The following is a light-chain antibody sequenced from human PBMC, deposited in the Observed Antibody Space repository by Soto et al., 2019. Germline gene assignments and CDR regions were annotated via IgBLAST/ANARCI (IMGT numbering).Light chain of an antibody. V-gene: IGKV3-20*01. J-gene: IGKJ5*01. CDR2: GAS. Sequence: EIVMTQSPATLSVSPGERATLSCRASQSVSSNLAWYQQKPGQAPSLLIYGASTRATGTPDRFSGSGSGTDFTLTISRLEPEDFAVYYCQQYGSSPPITFGQGTRLEIK. CDR3: QQYGSSPPIT. CDR1: QSVSSN.